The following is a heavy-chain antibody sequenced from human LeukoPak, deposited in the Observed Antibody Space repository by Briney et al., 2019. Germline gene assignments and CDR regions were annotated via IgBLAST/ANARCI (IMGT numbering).Heavy chain of an antibody. CDR3: ARGPRIAAAGTIPL. Sequence: SETLSLTCAVYGGSFSGYYWSWIRQPPGKGLEWIGEINHSGSTNYNPSLKSRVTISVDTSKNQFSPKLSSVTAADTAVYYCARGPRIAAAGTIPLWGQGTLVTVSS. CDR2: INHSGST. J-gene: IGHJ4*02. D-gene: IGHD6-13*01. V-gene: IGHV4-34*01. CDR1: GGSFSGYY.